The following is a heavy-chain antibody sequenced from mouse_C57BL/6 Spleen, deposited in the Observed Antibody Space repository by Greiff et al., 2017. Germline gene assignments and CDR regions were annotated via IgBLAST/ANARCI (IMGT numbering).Heavy chain of an antibody. J-gene: IGHJ3*01. CDR3: ARYYDYDLAY. Sequence: VQLQQSGPELVKPGASVKISCKASGYAFSSSWKNWVKQRPGRGLEWIGRFYPGDGDNNYNGKLKGKATLTADKSSSTAYMQLSSLTSENSAVYFGARYYDYDLAYWGQGTLVTVSA. CDR2: FYPGDGDN. D-gene: IGHD2-4*01. V-gene: IGHV1-82*01. CDR1: GYAFSSSW.